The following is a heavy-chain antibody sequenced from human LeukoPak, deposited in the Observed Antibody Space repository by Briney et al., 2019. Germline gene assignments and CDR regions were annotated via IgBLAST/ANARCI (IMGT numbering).Heavy chain of an antibody. CDR1: GFTFSSYS. J-gene: IGHJ5*02. CDR3: AGDRSYYDSSGYDT. D-gene: IGHD3-22*01. Sequence: PGGSRRLSCAASGFTFSSYSMNWVRQAPGKGLEWVSSISSSSSYIYYADSVKGRFTISRDNAKNSLYLQMNSLRAEDTAVYYCAGDRSYYDSSGYDTWGQGTLVTVSS. CDR2: ISSSSSYI. V-gene: IGHV3-21*01.